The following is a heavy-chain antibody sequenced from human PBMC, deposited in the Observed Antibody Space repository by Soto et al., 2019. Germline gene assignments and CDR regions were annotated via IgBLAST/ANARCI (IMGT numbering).Heavy chain of an antibody. CDR2: ISTDGGST. CDR3: ARGLSTVTPVFDY. V-gene: IGHV3-64*01. CDR1: GFTLRNYA. Sequence: PGGSLRLSCAASGFTLRNYAMHWVRQAPGKGLEYVSAISTDGGSTYYANSVKGRFTISRDNSKNTLYLQMGSLRAEDMAVYYCARGLSTVTPVFDYWGQGTLVPVSS. D-gene: IGHD4-17*01. J-gene: IGHJ4*02.